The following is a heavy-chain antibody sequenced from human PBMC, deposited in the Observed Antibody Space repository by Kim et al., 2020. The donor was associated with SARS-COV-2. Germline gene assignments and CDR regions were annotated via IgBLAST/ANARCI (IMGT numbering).Heavy chain of an antibody. CDR2: IYYSGST. CDR3: ARASSGYYYPYYYGMDV. J-gene: IGHJ6*02. V-gene: IGHV4-59*08. Sequence: SETLSLTCTVSGGSISSYYWSWIRQPPGKGLEWIGYIYYSGSTNYNPSLKSRVTISVDTSKNQFSLKLSSVTAADTAVYYCARASSGYYYPYYYGMDVWAKGPRSPSP. D-gene: IGHD3-22*01. CDR1: GGSISSYY.